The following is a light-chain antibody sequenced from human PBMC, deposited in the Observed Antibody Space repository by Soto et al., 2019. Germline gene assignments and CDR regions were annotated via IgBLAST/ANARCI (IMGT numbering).Light chain of an antibody. CDR3: TSYLGNDIWV. CDR1: SSDVGAYKY. Sequence: QSALTQPPSASGSPGQSVTISCTGTSSDVGAYKYVSWYQQYPGKAPKPMIYEVTKRPSGVPDRFSGSKSGNTASLTVSGLQAEDEADYYCTSYLGNDIWVFGGGTKVTVL. J-gene: IGLJ3*02. V-gene: IGLV2-8*01. CDR2: EVT.